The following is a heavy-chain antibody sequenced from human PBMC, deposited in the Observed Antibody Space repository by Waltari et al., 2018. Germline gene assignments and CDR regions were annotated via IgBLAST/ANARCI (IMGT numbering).Heavy chain of an antibody. J-gene: IGHJ4*02. CDR2: IYYSGRT. V-gene: IGHV4-39*01. D-gene: IGHD2-21*02. CDR1: GGSISSSSYY. Sequence: QLQLQESGPGLVKPSETLSLTCTVSGGSISSSSYYWGWIRQPPGKGLEWIGSIYYSGRTYSTPPLKSRVTISVDTSKNQFSLKLSSVTAADTAVYYCARTRRDSFFDYWGQGTLVTVSS. CDR3: ARTRRDSFFDY.